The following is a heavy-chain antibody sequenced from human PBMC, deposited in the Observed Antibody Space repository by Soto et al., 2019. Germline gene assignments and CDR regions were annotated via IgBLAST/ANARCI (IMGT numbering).Heavy chain of an antibody. J-gene: IGHJ4*02. CDR2: IFPGDSDT. V-gene: IGHV5-51*01. CDR3: ARRVSAHPFFDY. D-gene: IGHD2-2*01. Sequence: PGESLKISCKGSGYVFANDWIAWVRQMPGKGLEWMGIIFPGDSDTRYSPSFQGQVTISADKSINTACLQWSGLKASDTAIYYCARRVSAHPFFDYWGQGTLVTV. CDR1: GYVFANDW.